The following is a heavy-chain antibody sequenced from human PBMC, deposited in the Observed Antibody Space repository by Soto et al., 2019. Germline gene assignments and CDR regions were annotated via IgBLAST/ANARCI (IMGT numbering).Heavy chain of an antibody. D-gene: IGHD2-15*01. Sequence: GGSLRLSCAASGFTFSSYAMSWVRQAPGKGLEWVSAISGSGGSTYYADSVKGRFTISRDNSKNTLYLQMNSLRAEDTAVYYCAKLPHSYNPLGYCSGGSCPTDYWGQGTLVTVSS. CDR1: GFTFSSYA. CDR2: ISGSGGST. V-gene: IGHV3-23*01. CDR3: AKLPHSYNPLGYCSGGSCPTDY. J-gene: IGHJ4*02.